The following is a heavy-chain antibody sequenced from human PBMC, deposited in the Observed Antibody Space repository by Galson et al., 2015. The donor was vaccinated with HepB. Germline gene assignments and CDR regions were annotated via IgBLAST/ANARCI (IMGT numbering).Heavy chain of an antibody. D-gene: IGHD3-22*01. J-gene: IGHJ4*02. CDR1: GFTFSASA. CDR2: IRSKANNYAT. Sequence: SLRLSCAASGFTFSASAIHWVRQASGKGLEWVGRIRSKANNYATAYAASVKGRFTVSRDDSKSTAYLQMNSLKTEDTAVYYCARLYDSAYDYWGPGTLVTVSS. V-gene: IGHV3-73*01. CDR3: ARLYDSAYDY.